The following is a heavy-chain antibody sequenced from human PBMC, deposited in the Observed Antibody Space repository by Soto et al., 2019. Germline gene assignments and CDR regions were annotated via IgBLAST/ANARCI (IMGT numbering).Heavy chain of an antibody. J-gene: IGHJ6*03. Sequence: WTWIRQSPGKGLEWIGYIYYSGSNDYNRSLRGRLAISIDTYKNQFSLRLNSMTAADTAVYYCAGRDCSGTNCYYLDYYYMDVWGKGTTVTVSS. V-gene: IGHV4-59*08. CDR3: AGRDCSGTNCYYLDYYYMDV. D-gene: IGHD2-2*01. CDR2: IYYSGSN.